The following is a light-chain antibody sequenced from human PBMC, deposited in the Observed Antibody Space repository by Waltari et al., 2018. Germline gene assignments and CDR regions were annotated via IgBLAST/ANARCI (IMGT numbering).Light chain of an antibody. Sequence: QAVVTQEPSLTVSPGETVTLTCGCSTGAVTSGHYPYWFQQRPGQAPRALLYDTDKKHSWTPARFSGSLLGGEAALTLSGAQPEDEAEYYCLLSCRGARVFGGGTKLTVL. CDR3: LLSCRGARV. CDR2: DTD. V-gene: IGLV7-46*01. J-gene: IGLJ3*02. CDR1: TGAVTSGHY.